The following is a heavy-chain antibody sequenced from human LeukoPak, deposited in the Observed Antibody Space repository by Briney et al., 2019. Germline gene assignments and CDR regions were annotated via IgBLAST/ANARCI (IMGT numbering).Heavy chain of an antibody. D-gene: IGHD3-22*01. CDR2: IYYSGST. V-gene: IGHV4-59*12. J-gene: IGHJ4*02. CDR3: ARDSTHYDSSGYSYYFDY. CDR1: GGSISSYY. Sequence: SETLSLTCSVSGGSISSYYWSWIRQPPGKGLEWIGYIYYSGSTNYNPSLKSRVTISVDTSKNQFSLKLSSVTAADTAVYYCARDSTHYDSSGYSYYFDYWGQGTLVTVSS.